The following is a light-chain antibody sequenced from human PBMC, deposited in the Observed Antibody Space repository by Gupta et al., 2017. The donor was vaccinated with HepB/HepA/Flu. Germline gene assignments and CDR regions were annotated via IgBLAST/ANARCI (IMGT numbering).Light chain of an antibody. CDR1: SSNIGGGYD. V-gene: IGLV1-40*01. Sequence: QSVLTQPPSVSWAPGQTVTISCTGGSSNIGGGYDLHWYQQLPAKAPKVLIHHNNSRPSGGPDRFSGSKSGASASLVITGLQEEDEGDYYCQSYDNRLSVWVFGGGTKLTVL. J-gene: IGLJ2*01. CDR2: HNN. CDR3: QSYDNRLSVWV.